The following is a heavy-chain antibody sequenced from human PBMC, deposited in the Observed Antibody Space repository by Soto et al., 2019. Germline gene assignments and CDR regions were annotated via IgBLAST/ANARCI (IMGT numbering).Heavy chain of an antibody. CDR2: IYYSGTT. CDR1: GDSISSSFYY. V-gene: IGHV4-39*07. CDR3: AGEKISGLFDY. Sequence: SETLSLTCTVSGDSISSSFYYWGWIRQPPGKGLEWIGTIYYSGTTYYNPSLKSRVTISVDTSKNQLSLKLTSVTAADTAVNYCAGEKISGLFDYWGQGTLVTVSS. J-gene: IGHJ4*02.